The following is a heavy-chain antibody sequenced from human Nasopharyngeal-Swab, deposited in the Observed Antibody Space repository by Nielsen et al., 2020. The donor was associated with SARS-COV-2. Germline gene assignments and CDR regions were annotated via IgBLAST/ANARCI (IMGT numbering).Heavy chain of an antibody. J-gene: IGHJ4*02. CDR1: GFNFDDYA. Sequence: GESLKISCAASGFNFDDYAMHWVRQAPGKGLEWVSLITADGGSTYYADSVKGRFTISRDNSKNSVSLQMNNLRTEDTAFYYCAKAIGELLSPVDSWGQGTLVTVSS. D-gene: IGHD1-26*01. V-gene: IGHV3-43*02. CDR3: AKAIGELLSPVDS. CDR2: ITADGGST.